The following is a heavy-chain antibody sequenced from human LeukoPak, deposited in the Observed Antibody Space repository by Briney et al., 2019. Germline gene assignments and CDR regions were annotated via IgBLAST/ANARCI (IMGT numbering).Heavy chain of an antibody. J-gene: IGHJ4*02. Sequence: SETLSLTCTVSGGSISSSSYYWGWIRQPPGKGLEWIGSIYYSGSTYYNPSLKSRVTISVDTSKNQFSLKLSSVTAADTAVYYCARDRYYYDSSGYYGDFDYWGQGTLVTVSS. CDR3: ARDRYYYDSSGYYGDFDY. V-gene: IGHV4-39*07. CDR2: IYYSGST. CDR1: GGSISSSSYY. D-gene: IGHD3-22*01.